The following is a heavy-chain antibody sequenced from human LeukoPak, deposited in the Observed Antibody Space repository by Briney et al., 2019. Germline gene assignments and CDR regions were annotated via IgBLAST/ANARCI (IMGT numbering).Heavy chain of an antibody. CDR3: ARSAPYYYDSSALNWFDP. CDR1: GGTFSSYA. D-gene: IGHD3-22*01. V-gene: IGHV1-69*06. Sequence: SVKVSCKASGGTFSSYAISWVRQAPGQGLEWMGGIIPIFGTANYAQKFQGRVTITADKSTSTAYMELSSLRSEDTAVYYCARSAPYYYDSSALNWFDPWGQGTLVTVSS. CDR2: IIPIFGTA. J-gene: IGHJ5*02.